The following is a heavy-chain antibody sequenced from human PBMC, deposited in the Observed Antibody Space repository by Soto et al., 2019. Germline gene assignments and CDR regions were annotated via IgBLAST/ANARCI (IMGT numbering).Heavy chain of an antibody. D-gene: IGHD3-10*01. CDR3: ARGRYYYGSGEFDY. CDR1: GFTFSSYD. J-gene: IGHJ4*02. CDR2: IGTAGDT. Sequence: GGSLRLSCAASGFTFSSYDMHWVRQATGKGLEWVSAIGTAGDTYYPGSVKGRFTFSRENAKNSLYLQMNSLRAGDTAVYYCARGRYYYGSGEFDYWGQGTLVTVSS. V-gene: IGHV3-13*01.